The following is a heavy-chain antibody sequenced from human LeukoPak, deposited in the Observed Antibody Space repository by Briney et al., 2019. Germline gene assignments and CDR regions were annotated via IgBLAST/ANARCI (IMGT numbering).Heavy chain of an antibody. J-gene: IGHJ4*02. V-gene: IGHV3-48*01. Sequence: SGGSLRLSCAASGFTFSSYSMNWVRQAPGKGLEWVSYISSSSSTIYYADSVKGRFTISRDNAKNSLYLQMNSLRAEDTAVYYCAKDRRIAARPTRGEFDYWGQGTLVTVSS. CDR1: GFTFSSYS. CDR2: ISSSSSTI. CDR3: AKDRRIAARPTRGEFDY. D-gene: IGHD6-6*01.